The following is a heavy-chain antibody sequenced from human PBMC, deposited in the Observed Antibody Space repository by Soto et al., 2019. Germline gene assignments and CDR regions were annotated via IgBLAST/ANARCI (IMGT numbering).Heavy chain of an antibody. J-gene: IGHJ6*02. CDR1: RGSLSSSSHY. D-gene: IGHD3-22*01. Sequence: SETLSLTRTVFRGSLSSSSHYWGWFRQPPGKGLEWLGTMFYFGSTYYNTSLESRVTISVDTSKNQFSLKLSSVTAADTAVYYCARHMTMIEDYYYGMDVWGQGTTVS. V-gene: IGHV4-39*01. CDR2: MFYFGST. CDR3: ARHMTMIEDYYYGMDV.